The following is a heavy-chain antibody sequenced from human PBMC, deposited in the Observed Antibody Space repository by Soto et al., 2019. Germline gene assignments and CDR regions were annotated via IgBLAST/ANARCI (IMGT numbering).Heavy chain of an antibody. D-gene: IGHD4-4*01. J-gene: IGHJ4*02. V-gene: IGHV3-30-3*01. CDR1: GFPFTSYN. CDR2: ISEDGGTE. Sequence: QVHLVESGGGVVQAGTSLRLSCTASGFPFTSYNFHWVRQAPGKGLEGVAVISEDGGTEYYADAVRGRFLISKDTSKNTVYLQMNSLRPEDTGTYFCARRLAPTVSALGYWGQGTLVTVSS. CDR3: ARRLAPTVSALGY.